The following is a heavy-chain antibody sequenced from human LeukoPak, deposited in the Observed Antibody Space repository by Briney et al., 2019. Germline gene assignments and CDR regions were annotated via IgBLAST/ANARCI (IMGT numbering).Heavy chain of an antibody. CDR3: ARVIEDIVVVVAATETRTGFQLSGFDP. CDR2: IYYSGST. CDR1: GGSISSYY. V-gene: IGHV4-59*07. J-gene: IGHJ5*02. D-gene: IGHD2-15*01. Sequence: PSDTLSLTCTVSGGSISSYYWSWIRQPPATGLEWIGYIYYSGSTNYHPSLKSRVTISVDTSKNQFSLKLSSVTAADTAVYYCARVIEDIVVVVAATETRTGFQLSGFDPWGQGTLVTVSS.